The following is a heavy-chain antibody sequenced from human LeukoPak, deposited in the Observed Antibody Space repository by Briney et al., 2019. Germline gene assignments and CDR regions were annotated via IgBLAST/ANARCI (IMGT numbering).Heavy chain of an antibody. CDR2: ISGNAESA. J-gene: IGHJ4*02. CDR1: GFTFSSYA. V-gene: IGHV3-23*01. CDR3: AKNPAYYFDGNGYYYFDY. Sequence: GGSLRLSCTASGFTFSSYAMSWVRQAPGKGLEWVSGISGNAESASYADSVKGRFTISRDNSKNPLYLQMNRLRAEDTAVYYCAKNPAYYFDGNGYYYFDYWGQGTLVTVSS. D-gene: IGHD3-22*01.